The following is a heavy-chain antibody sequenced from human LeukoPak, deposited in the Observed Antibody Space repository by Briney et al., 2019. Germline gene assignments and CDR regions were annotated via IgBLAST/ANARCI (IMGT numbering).Heavy chain of an antibody. V-gene: IGHV7-4-1*02. CDR2: IDTKTGNP. D-gene: IGHD3-22*01. J-gene: IGHJ4*02. CDR1: GYTFSSCA. CDR3: AIHPSDSSGYFSY. Sequence: ASVKVSCKASGYTFSSCAINWVRQAPGQGLEYMGWIDTKTGNPTYAQGFTGRFVSSLDTSVSTAYLQISRLKAEDTAVYYCAIHPSDSSGYFSYWGQGALVTVSS.